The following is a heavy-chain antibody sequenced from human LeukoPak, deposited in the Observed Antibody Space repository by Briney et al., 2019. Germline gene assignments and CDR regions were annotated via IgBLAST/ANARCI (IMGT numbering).Heavy chain of an antibody. CDR2: IRYDGSNK. CDR3: AKDFIAMSEWEPLGD. CDR1: GFTFSSHG. Sequence: GGSLRLSCVASGFTFSSHGMHWVRQAPGKGLEWVAFIRYDGSNKYYADSVKGRFTISRDNSKNMLYLQMNSLGAEDTAVYYCAKDFIAMSEWEPLGDWGQGTLVTVSS. D-gene: IGHD1-26*01. V-gene: IGHV3-30*02. J-gene: IGHJ4*02.